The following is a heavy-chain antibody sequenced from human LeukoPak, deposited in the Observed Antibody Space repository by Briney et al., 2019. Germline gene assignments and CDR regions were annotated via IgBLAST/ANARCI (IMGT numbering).Heavy chain of an antibody. D-gene: IGHD3-3*01. Sequence: GGSLRLSCAASGVTFSSYAMSWVRQAPGKGLEWVSAISGSGGSTYYADSVKGRFTISRDNSKNTLYLQMNSLRAEDTAVYYCAKDRTGGFLEWSFDYWGQGTLVTVSS. CDR3: AKDRTGGFLEWSFDY. V-gene: IGHV3-23*01. CDR2: ISGSGGST. J-gene: IGHJ4*02. CDR1: GVTFSSYA.